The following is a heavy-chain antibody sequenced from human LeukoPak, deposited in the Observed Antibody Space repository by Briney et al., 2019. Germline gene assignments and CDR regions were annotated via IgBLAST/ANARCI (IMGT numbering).Heavy chain of an antibody. Sequence: GGSLRLSCAASGFTFSNAWMSWVRQAPGKGLEWVGRIKSRPDGGSTDYAAPVKGRFTISRDDSKNTLYLQMNSLKTEDTAVYYCTTETTLWSGYYRRDYWGQGTLVTVSS. CDR2: IKSRPDGGST. V-gene: IGHV3-15*01. J-gene: IGHJ4*02. CDR1: GFTFSNAW. CDR3: TTETTLWSGYYRRDY. D-gene: IGHD3-3*01.